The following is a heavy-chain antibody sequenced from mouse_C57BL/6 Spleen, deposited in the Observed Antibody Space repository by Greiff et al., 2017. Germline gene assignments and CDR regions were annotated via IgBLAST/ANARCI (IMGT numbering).Heavy chain of an antibody. CDR1: GFTFTDYY. J-gene: IGHJ4*01. V-gene: IGHV7-3*01. D-gene: IGHD2-2*01. Sequence: EVMLVESGGGLVQPGGSLSLSCAASGFTFTDYYMSWVRQPPGKALEWLGFIRNKANGYTTEYSASVKGRFTISRDNSQSILYLQMNALSAEDSATYYCARYGYDGDAMDYWGQGTSVTVSS. CDR2: IRNKANGYTT. CDR3: ARYGYDGDAMDY.